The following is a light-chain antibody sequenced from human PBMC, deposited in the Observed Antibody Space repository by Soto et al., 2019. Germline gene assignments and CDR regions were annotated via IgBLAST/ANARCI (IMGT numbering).Light chain of an antibody. CDR2: DVS. J-gene: IGKJ1*01. V-gene: IGKV3-11*01. Sequence: EVVLTQSPATLSLSPGKRATLSCRASQSVSSNLVWYQQKPGQAPRLLIYDVSNRATGIPDRFSGSGSGTDFTLTISSLEPEDFAVYYCQQHSSWPRTFGQGTKVDIK. CDR1: QSVSSN. CDR3: QQHSSWPRT.